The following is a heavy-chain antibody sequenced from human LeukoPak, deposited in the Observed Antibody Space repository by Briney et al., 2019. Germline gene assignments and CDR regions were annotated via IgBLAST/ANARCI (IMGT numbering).Heavy chain of an antibody. D-gene: IGHD3-3*01. CDR3: ARAGGYDFWSGYFDY. Sequence: SVKVSCKASGGTFSSYTISWARQAPGQGLEWMGRIIPILGIANYAQKFQGRVTITADKSTSTAYMELSSLRSEDTAVYYCARAGGYDFWSGYFDYWGQGTLVTVSS. J-gene: IGHJ4*02. CDR2: IIPILGIA. CDR1: GGTFSSYT. V-gene: IGHV1-69*02.